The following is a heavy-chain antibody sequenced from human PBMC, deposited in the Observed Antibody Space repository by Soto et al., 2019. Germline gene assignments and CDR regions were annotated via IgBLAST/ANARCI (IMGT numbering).Heavy chain of an antibody. D-gene: IGHD7-27*01. J-gene: IGHJ4*02. Sequence: PSETLSLTCTVSGGSISSAGYFWGWIRQPPGKGLEWIGSIYYSGSTYHNPSLKSRVTISEDTSKNQFSLKMSSVTAADTAVYYCARRVANWGHFDYWGQGTLVTVSS. CDR1: GGSISSAGYF. CDR3: ARRVANWGHFDY. V-gene: IGHV4-39*01. CDR2: IYYSGST.